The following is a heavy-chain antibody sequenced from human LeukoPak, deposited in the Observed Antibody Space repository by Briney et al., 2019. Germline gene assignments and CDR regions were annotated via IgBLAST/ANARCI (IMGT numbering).Heavy chain of an antibody. Sequence: PSETLSLTCTVSGGSISGYYWNWIRQPPGKGLEWIGYIFYSGSTNYNTSLKSRVTISVDTSKNQFSLKLKSVTAADTAVYYCARSQYSEYDYELWGQGTLVTVSS. J-gene: IGHJ4*02. CDR2: IFYSGST. D-gene: IGHD5-12*01. CDR3: ARSQYSEYDYEL. CDR1: GGSISGYY. V-gene: IGHV4-59*01.